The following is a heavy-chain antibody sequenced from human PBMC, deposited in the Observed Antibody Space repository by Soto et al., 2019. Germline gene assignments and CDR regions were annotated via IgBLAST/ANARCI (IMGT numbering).Heavy chain of an antibody. CDR3: ARDRQDTSRYYSDY. V-gene: IGHV3-21*01. J-gene: IGHJ4*02. Sequence: GGSLRLSCAASGFIFSDYNMNWVRQAPGKGLEWVSSISGSSTYIYYADSLKGRFTISRDNAKNSLYLQLNSLRAEDTAVYFCARDRQDTSRYYSDYWGQGALVTVAS. D-gene: IGHD3-22*01. CDR1: GFIFSDYN. CDR2: ISGSSTYI.